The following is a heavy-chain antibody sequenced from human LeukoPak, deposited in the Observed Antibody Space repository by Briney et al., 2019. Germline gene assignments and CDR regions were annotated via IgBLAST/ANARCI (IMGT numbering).Heavy chain of an antibody. D-gene: IGHD3-10*01. V-gene: IGHV1-8*01. CDR2: MNTNSGNT. CDR3: ARVGGWGSYYYGMDV. J-gene: IGHJ6*02. Sequence: ASVKVSCKASGYIFTSYVINWVRQATGQGLEWMGWMNTNSGNTGYAQKFQGRVTMTRNTSISTAYMELSSLRSEDTAVYYCARVGGWGSYYYGMDVWGQGTTVTVSS. CDR1: GYIFTSYV.